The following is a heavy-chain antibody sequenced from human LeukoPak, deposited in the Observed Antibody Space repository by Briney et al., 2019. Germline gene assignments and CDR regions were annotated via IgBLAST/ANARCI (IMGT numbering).Heavy chain of an antibody. Sequence: GGSLRLSCVASGFTFSDYSMNWVRQGPGKGPEWVSSISTTGSHTYYAESVKGRFTISRDNAERTLYPEMNSLRAGDTAVYFCARRAPSHDFDSWGQGTLVTVSS. J-gene: IGHJ4*02. V-gene: IGHV3-21*01. CDR3: ARRAPSHDFDS. CDR2: ISTTGSHT. CDR1: GFTFSDYS.